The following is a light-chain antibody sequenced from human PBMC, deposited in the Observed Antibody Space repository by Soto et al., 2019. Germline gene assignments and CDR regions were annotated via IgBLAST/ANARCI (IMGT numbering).Light chain of an antibody. CDR2: KTS. CDR1: QSIRSW. Sequence: DIQMTQSPSTLSASVGDRVTITCRASQSIRSWLAWYQQKPGKAPKLLIYKTSSLQSGVPSRFSGSESGTELTLTISSLQPDDFATYFCQQYNTYPWTFGHGTKVEVK. V-gene: IGKV1-5*03. CDR3: QQYNTYPWT. J-gene: IGKJ1*01.